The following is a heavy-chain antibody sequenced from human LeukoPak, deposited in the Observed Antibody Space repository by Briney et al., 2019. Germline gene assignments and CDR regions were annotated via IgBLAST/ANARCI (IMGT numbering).Heavy chain of an antibody. CDR1: GFTVSDNY. D-gene: IGHD2-21*02. J-gene: IGHJ4*02. CDR2: IYSGGST. Sequence: PGGSLRLSCAASGFTVSDNYMSWVRQAPGKGLEWVSVIYSGGSTYYADSAKGRFTISRDNSKNTLYLQMNSLRAEDTAVYYCARSDLDYFDYWGQGTLVTVSS. V-gene: IGHV3-53*01. CDR3: ARSDLDYFDY.